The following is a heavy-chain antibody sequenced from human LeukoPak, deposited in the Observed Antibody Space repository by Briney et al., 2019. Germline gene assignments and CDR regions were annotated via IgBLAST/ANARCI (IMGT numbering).Heavy chain of an antibody. D-gene: IGHD3-10*01. V-gene: IGHV4-39*07. CDR2: VYYSGTT. Sequence: PSETLSLTCSVSGGSISLSYYYWGWIRQPPGKALEWIGSVYYSGTTSYNPSLKSRVTISVDMSKNQFSLKLSSVTAADTALYYCAARRITMVRGVPSPFDYWGQGTLVTVSS. CDR1: GGSISLSYYY. J-gene: IGHJ4*02. CDR3: AARRITMVRGVPSPFDY.